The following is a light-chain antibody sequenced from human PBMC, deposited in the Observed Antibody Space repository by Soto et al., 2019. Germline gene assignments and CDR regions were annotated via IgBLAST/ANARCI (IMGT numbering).Light chain of an antibody. CDR3: QQYDTSPPT. V-gene: IGKV3-20*01. CDR2: AAS. J-gene: IGKJ1*01. Sequence: EIVLTQSPGTLSASPGERVTLSCRASQSVSSSSLAWYQQKPGQAPRLLIYAASSRATGIPDRFSGSGSGTDFTLTISRLEPEDFAVYSCQQYDTSPPTF. CDR1: QSVSSSS.